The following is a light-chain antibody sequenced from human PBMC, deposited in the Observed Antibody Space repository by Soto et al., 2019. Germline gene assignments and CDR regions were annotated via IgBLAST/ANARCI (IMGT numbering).Light chain of an antibody. CDR2: SNN. CDR3: AAWDDSPNGVV. V-gene: IGLV1-44*01. CDR1: SSNIGSNT. Sequence: QSVLTQPPSASGTPGQRVTISCSGSSSNIGSNTVYWYQQLPGTAPKLLIYSNNQRPSGGPDRFSGSKSGTSASLAISGLLSEDEADYYCAAWDDSPNGVVFGGGTKLTVL. J-gene: IGLJ2*01.